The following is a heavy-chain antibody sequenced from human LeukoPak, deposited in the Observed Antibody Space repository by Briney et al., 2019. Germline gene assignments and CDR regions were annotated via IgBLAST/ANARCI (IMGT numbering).Heavy chain of an antibody. V-gene: IGHV1-18*01. Sequence: ASVKVSCTASGYTFSNHGVTWVRQARGQGLEWMGWISAYKGNTNYAKKFQGRVTMTKVTSTSTAYMELRSLRSDDTAVYYCARDSTNQLRFLEWYDRGPTDYWGQGTLVTVSS. CDR3: ARDSTNQLRFLEWYDRGPTDY. D-gene: IGHD3-3*01. J-gene: IGHJ4*02. CDR2: ISAYKGNT. CDR1: GYTFSNHG.